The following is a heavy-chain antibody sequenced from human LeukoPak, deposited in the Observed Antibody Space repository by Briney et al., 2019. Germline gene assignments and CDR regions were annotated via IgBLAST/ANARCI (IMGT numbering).Heavy chain of an antibody. J-gene: IGHJ4*02. CDR3: ARKLDGHFDY. D-gene: IGHD5-24*01. V-gene: IGHV3-66*01. CDR2: IYSCGST. CDR1: GFTFSTYG. Sequence: PGGSLRLSCAASGFTFSTYGMSWVRQAPGKGLEWVSVIYSCGSTYYADSVKGRFTISRDNSKNTLYLQMNSLRAEDTAVYYCARKLDGHFDYWGQGTLVTVSS.